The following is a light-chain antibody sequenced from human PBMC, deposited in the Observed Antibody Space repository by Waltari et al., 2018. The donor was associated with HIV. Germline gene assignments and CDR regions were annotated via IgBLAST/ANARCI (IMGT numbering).Light chain of an antibody. J-gene: IGLJ3*02. CDR2: VNSDGSH. CDR1: SGHSSNA. V-gene: IGLV4-69*01. Sequence: QPVLTQPPSASGSLGASVKLTCTLSSGHSSNAIAWHQQQPEKGPRFLVKVNSDGSHNRGAGIPDRFSGSTYGAERYLTISSLQSEDEADYYCQTWGTGIAVFGGGTKLTVL. CDR3: QTWGTGIAV.